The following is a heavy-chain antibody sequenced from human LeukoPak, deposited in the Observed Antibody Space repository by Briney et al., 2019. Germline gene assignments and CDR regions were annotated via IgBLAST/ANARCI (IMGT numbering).Heavy chain of an antibody. Sequence: SETLPLTCTVSGGSISSSSYYWGWIRQPPGKGLEWIGSIYYSGSTYYNPSLKSRVTISVDTSKNQFSLKLSSVTAADTAVYYCALYCSGGSCYSWFDPWGQGTLVTVSS. CDR1: GGSISSSSYY. J-gene: IGHJ5*02. CDR3: ALYCSGGSCYSWFDP. D-gene: IGHD2-15*01. V-gene: IGHV4-39*07. CDR2: IYYSGST.